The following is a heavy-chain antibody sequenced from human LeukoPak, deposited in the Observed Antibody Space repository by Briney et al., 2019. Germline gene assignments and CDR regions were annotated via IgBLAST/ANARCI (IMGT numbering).Heavy chain of an antibody. D-gene: IGHD3-10*01. CDR2: INHSGST. J-gene: IGHJ3*02. V-gene: IGHV4-34*03. CDR3: TKSDGYGLIRI. Sequence: SETLSLTCAVYGGSFSDYYWSWIRQPPGKGLEYIGEINHSGSTNYNSSLKSRVTISLDTSKNQFSLKVISMTAADTAAYYCTKSDGYGLIRICGRGTMVTVSS. CDR1: GGSFSDYY.